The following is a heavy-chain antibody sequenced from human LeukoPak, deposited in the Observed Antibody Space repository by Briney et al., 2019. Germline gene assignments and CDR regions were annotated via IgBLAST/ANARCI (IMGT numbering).Heavy chain of an antibody. V-gene: IGHV1-2*02. Sequence: GASVKVSCKASGYTFTGYYMHWVRPAPGQGLEWMGWINPNSGGTNYAQKFQGRVTMTRDTSISTAYMELSRLRSDDTAVYYCARGKVGVDWCFDIWGRGTLVSVSS. J-gene: IGHJ2*01. CDR3: ARGKVGVDWCFDI. CDR2: INPNSGGT. D-gene: IGHD1-26*01. CDR1: GYTFTGYY.